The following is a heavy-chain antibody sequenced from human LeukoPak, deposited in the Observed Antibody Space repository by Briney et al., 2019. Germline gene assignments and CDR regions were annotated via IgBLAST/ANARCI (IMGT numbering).Heavy chain of an antibody. V-gene: IGHV3-23*01. CDR2: ISGSGGST. CDR3: AKGVGLLPDAFDT. J-gene: IGHJ3*02. D-gene: IGHD2-15*01. Sequence: GGSLRLSCAASGFTFSSYAMSWVRQAPGKGLEGVSAISGSGGSTYYADSVKGRFTISRDNSKNTLYLQMNSLRAEDTAVYYCAKGVGLLPDAFDTWGQGTMVTVSS. CDR1: GFTFSSYA.